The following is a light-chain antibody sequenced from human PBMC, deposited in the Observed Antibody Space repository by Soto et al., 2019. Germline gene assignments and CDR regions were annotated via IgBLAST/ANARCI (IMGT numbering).Light chain of an antibody. J-gene: IGKJ5*01. V-gene: IGKV1-9*01. CDR1: QGISTY. CDR2: AAS. CDR3: QQLNSYPIT. Sequence: IQLTQSPSSLSASVGDRVTITCRASQGISTYLAWYQQKPRKAPKLLIYAASTLQSGVPSRFSGSGSGTDFTLTLSILQTEDFATYYCQQLNSYPITFGQGTRLEIK.